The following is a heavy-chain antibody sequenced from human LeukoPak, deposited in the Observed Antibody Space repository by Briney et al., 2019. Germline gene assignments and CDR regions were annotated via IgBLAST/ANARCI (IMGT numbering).Heavy chain of an antibody. CDR3: ARTPHHYGMDV. CDR1: GFPVSSNY. V-gene: IGHV3-53*01. CDR2: IYSGGST. Sequence: GGPLTLSRAASGFPVSSNYMSWVRQAPGKGLGWVSVIYSGGSTYYADSVKGRFTISRDNSKNTLYLQMNSLRAEDTAVYYCARTPHHYGMDVWGQGTAVTVSS. J-gene: IGHJ6*02.